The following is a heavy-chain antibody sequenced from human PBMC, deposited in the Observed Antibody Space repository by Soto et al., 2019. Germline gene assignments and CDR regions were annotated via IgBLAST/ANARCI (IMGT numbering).Heavy chain of an antibody. CDR3: TRTVGATAYDY. D-gene: IGHD1-26*01. CDR1: GFRFSDYW. V-gene: IGHV3-7*04. J-gene: IGHJ4*02. CDR2: IKQDGGET. Sequence: EVQLVESGGGLVQPGGSLRLSCVASGFRFSDYWMSWVRQAPGRGLEWVANIKQDGGETYYVDSVKGRFTISRDNAKNSLFLKVDSMRADDTAVYYCTRTVGATAYDYWGQGTLVTVSP.